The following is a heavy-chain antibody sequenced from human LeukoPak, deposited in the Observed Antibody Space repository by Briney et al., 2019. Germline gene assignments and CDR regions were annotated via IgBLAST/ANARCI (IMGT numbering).Heavy chain of an antibody. D-gene: IGHD3-9*01. J-gene: IGHJ4*02. CDR3: ARDRRGLRYFDPTYYFDY. CDR1: GFTFSSYG. CDR2: IWYDGSNK. Sequence: GRSLRLSCAASGFTFSSYGMRWVRQAPGKGLEWVAVIWYDGSNKYYADSVKGGFTISRDNSKNTLYLQMNSLRAEDTAVYYCARDRRGLRYFDPTYYFDYWGQGTLVTVSS. V-gene: IGHV3-33*01.